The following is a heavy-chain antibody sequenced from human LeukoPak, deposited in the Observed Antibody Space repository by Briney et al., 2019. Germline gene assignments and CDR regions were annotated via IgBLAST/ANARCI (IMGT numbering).Heavy chain of an antibody. Sequence: SVKVSCKASGGTFSSYAISWVRQAPGQGLEWMGGIIPIFGTANYAQKFQGRVTITTDESTSTAYMELSSLRSEDTAVYYCARFCSSTSCYSAFDIWGQGTMVTVSS. CDR1: GGTFSSYA. J-gene: IGHJ3*02. CDR2: IIPIFGTA. CDR3: ARFCSSTSCYSAFDI. V-gene: IGHV1-69*05. D-gene: IGHD2-2*02.